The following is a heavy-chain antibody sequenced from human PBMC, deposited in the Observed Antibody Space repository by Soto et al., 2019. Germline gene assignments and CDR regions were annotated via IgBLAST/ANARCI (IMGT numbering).Heavy chain of an antibody. CDR2: INPNSGGT. CDR3: ARVRGYDFWSGYWRTYYYYYGMDA. CDR1: GYTFTGYY. D-gene: IGHD3-3*01. V-gene: IGHV1-2*02. Sequence: AASVKVSCKASGYTFTGYYMHWVRQAPGQGLEWMGWINPNSGGTNYAQKFQGRVTMTRDTSISTAYMELSRLRSDDTAVYYCARVRGYDFWSGYWRTYYYYYGMDAWGQGTTVTVSS. J-gene: IGHJ6*02.